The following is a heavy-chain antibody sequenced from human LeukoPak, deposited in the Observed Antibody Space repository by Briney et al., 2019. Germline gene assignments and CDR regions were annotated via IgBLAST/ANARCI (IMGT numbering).Heavy chain of an antibody. J-gene: IGHJ4*02. D-gene: IGHD3-22*01. Sequence: GGSLRLSCAASGFTFSSYAMSWVRQAPGKGLEWVSAISGSGGSTYYADSVKGRFTISRDNSKNTLYLQMNSLRAEDTAVYYCARSFYYDSSGPPDYWGQGTLVTVSS. V-gene: IGHV3-23*01. CDR3: ARSFYYDSSGPPDY. CDR1: GFTFSSYA. CDR2: ISGSGGST.